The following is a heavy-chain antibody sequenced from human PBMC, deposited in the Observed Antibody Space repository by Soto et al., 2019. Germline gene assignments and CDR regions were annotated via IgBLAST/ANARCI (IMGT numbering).Heavy chain of an antibody. CDR2: IYYSGST. CDR3: ARAHGSGSYYYYYYYGMDV. Sequence: SETLSLTCTVSGGSISSYYWSWIRQPPGKGLEWIGYIYYSGSTNYNPSLKSRVTISVDTSKNQFSLKLSSVTAADTDVYYCARAHGSGSYYYYYYYGMDVWGQGTTVTVSS. D-gene: IGHD3-10*01. CDR1: GGSISSYY. V-gene: IGHV4-59*01. J-gene: IGHJ6*02.